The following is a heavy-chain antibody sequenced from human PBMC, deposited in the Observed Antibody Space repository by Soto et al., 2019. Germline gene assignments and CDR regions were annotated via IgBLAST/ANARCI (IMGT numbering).Heavy chain of an antibody. D-gene: IGHD3-3*01. Sequence: PGGSLRLSCAASGITFSSYAMSWVRQAPGKGLEWVSAISGGSTYYADSVKGRFTISRDNSKNTLYLQMNSLRAEDTAVYYCAKAQSYYDFWSGYYTFDYWGQGTLVTVSS. CDR3: AKAQSYYDFWSGYYTFDY. CDR2: ISGGST. CDR1: GITFSSYA. V-gene: IGHV3-23*01. J-gene: IGHJ4*02.